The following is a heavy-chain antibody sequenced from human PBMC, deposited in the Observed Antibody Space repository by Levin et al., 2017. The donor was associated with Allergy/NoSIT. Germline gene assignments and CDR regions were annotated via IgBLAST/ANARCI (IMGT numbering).Heavy chain of an antibody. V-gene: IGHV2-5*02. CDR2: IYWDDDK. CDR3: AHTDTAMMVDNWCDP. CDR1: GFSLSTSGVG. J-gene: IGHJ5*02. Sequence: SGPTLVKPTQTLTLTCTFSGFSLSTSGVGVGWIRQPPGKALEWLALIYWDDDKRYSPSLKSRLTITKDTSKNQVVLTMTNMDPVDTATYYCAHTDTAMMVDNWCDPWGQGTLVTVSS. D-gene: IGHD5-18*01.